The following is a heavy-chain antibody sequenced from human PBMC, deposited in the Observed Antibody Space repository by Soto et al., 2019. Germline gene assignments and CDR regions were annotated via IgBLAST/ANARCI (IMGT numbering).Heavy chain of an antibody. D-gene: IGHD2-8*01. CDR2: ISRDGSSK. CDR1: GFTFSLYA. CDR3: ARSRNGAVPDSINF. J-gene: IGHJ4*02. V-gene: IGHV3-30-3*01. Sequence: GGSLRLSCAASGFTFSLYAMHWVRQAPGEGLEWVAVISRDGSSKYYGDSVKGRFTVSRDNSNNTLYLSMTSLRPDDTAVFYCARSRNGAVPDSINFWGQGTLVTVS.